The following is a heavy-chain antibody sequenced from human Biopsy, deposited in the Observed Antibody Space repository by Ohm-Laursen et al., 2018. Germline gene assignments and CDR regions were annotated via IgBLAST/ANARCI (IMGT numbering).Heavy chain of an antibody. J-gene: IGHJ5*02. CDR2: ISWNNGRI. Sequence: SLRLSCTASGFNFDDFAMHWVRQTPGKGLAWVAGISWNNGRIAYADSVKGRFTISRDNAKNSLYLQMNSLRPEDTAVYYCAKGYGPDNWFDPWGQGTLVTVSS. CDR3: AKGYGPDNWFDP. V-gene: IGHV3-9*01. CDR1: GFNFDDFA. D-gene: IGHD3-16*01.